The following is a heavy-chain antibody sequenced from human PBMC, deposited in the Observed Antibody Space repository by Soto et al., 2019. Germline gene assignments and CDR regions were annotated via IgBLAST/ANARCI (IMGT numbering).Heavy chain of an antibody. Sequence: GGSLRLSCVASGFTFSSSAMHWVRQAPGKGLEWVAVISYDVSNKYYADSVKGRFTISRDNSKNTLYLQMNSLRAEDTAVYYCATTIIVILAPASGGTSFDYWGQGTLVTVSS. CDR1: GFTFSSSA. V-gene: IGHV3-30-3*01. CDR2: ISYDVSNK. D-gene: IGHD3-22*01. J-gene: IGHJ4*02. CDR3: ATTIIVILAPASGGTSFDY.